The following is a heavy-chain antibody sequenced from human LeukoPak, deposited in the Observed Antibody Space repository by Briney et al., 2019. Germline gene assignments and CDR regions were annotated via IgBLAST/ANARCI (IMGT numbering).Heavy chain of an antibody. Sequence: SVKVSCKASGGTFSSYAISWVRQAPGQGLEWMGGIIPIFGTANYAQKFQGRVTITTDESTSTAYMELSSLRSEDTAVYYCASGYFSGWYTVDYWGQGTLVTVSS. J-gene: IGHJ4*02. CDR2: IIPIFGTA. D-gene: IGHD6-19*01. CDR1: GGTFSSYA. CDR3: ASGYFSGWYTVDY. V-gene: IGHV1-69*05.